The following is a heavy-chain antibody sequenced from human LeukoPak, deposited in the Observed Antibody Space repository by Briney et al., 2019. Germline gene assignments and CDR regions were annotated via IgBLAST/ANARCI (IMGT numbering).Heavy chain of an antibody. D-gene: IGHD3-10*01. CDR1: GFTFSSYA. CDR3: AKRRHYYGSGDYYRDA. Sequence: PGGSLRLSCAASGFTFSSYAMSWVRQAPGKRLEWVSNISGSGTNTYYADSVKGRFTISRDNSRNLLFLQMSSLRVEDTAVYYCAKRRHYYGSGDYYRDAWGQGTLVTVSS. CDR2: ISGSGTNT. J-gene: IGHJ5*02. V-gene: IGHV3-23*01.